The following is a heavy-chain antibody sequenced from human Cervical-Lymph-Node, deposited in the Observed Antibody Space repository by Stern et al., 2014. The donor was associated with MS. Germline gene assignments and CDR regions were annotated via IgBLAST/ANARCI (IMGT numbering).Heavy chain of an antibody. CDR2: ITPIFGSA. CDR1: GDTFTDYA. J-gene: IGHJ6*01. Sequence: VQLVESGAEVKKPGSSVKVSCKASGDTFTDYAISWVRQAPGQGPEWMGGITPIFGSADYAQKFQGRLTITADRSTSTAYMDLSSLTSEDTAVYYCAREVGSLAKDVWGQGTTVIVSS. V-gene: IGHV1-69*06. D-gene: IGHD5-12*01. CDR3: AREVGSLAKDV.